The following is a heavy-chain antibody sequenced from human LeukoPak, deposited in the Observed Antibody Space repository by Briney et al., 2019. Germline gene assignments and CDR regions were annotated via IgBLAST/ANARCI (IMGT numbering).Heavy chain of an antibody. D-gene: IGHD4-23*01. Sequence: PGGSLRLSCAASRFTFSSYAMHWVRQAPGKGLEWVAVISYDGSNKYYADSVKGRFTISRDNSKNSLYLQMNSLRAEDTAVYYCARALGAYGGNPRGYFDYWGQGTLVTVSS. V-gene: IGHV3-30-3*01. CDR2: ISYDGSNK. CDR1: RFTFSSYA. CDR3: ARALGAYGGNPRGYFDY. J-gene: IGHJ4*02.